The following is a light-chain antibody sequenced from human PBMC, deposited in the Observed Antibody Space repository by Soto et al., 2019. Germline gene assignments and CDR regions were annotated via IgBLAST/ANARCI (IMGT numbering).Light chain of an antibody. J-gene: IGLJ1*01. CDR1: SSDVGGYNF. Sequence: QSALTPPPSASGSPGQSVTISCTGTSSDVGGYNFVSLYQQHPGKAPKLMIYEVSKRHSGVPDRLAGSKSDNTASLTVSGLQDEDDADYYCSSYAGSNNRYVFGTGTKLPVL. CDR2: EVS. CDR3: SSYAGSNNRYV. V-gene: IGLV2-8*01.